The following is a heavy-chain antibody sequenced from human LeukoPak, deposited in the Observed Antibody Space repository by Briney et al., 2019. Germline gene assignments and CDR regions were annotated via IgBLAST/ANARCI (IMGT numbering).Heavy chain of an antibody. J-gene: IGHJ6*03. D-gene: IGHD5-12*01. CDR3: ARSQLGATIRIFYYYYYMDV. CDR2: IYYSGST. V-gene: IGHV4-59*01. Sequence: SETLSLTCTVSGSSFSSYYWSWIRQPPGKGLEGIGYIYYSGSTNYNPSLKSRVTISVDTSKNQFSLKLSSVTAADTTVYYCARSQLGATIRIFYYYYYMDVWGKGTTVTVSS. CDR1: GSSFSSYY.